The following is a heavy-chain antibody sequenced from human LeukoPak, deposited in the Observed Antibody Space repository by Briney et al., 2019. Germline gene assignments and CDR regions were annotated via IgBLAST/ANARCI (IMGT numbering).Heavy chain of an antibody. CDR2: IYYSGST. CDR3: ARHGPGRVVHDY. V-gene: IGHV4-39*01. Sequence: SETLSLTCTVSGGSISSSSYYWGWIRQPPWKGLEWIGSIYYSGSTYYNPSLKSRVTISVDTSKNQFSLKLSSVTAADTAVYYCARHGPGRVVHDYWGQGTLVTVSS. D-gene: IGHD3-3*01. J-gene: IGHJ4*02. CDR1: GGSISSSSYY.